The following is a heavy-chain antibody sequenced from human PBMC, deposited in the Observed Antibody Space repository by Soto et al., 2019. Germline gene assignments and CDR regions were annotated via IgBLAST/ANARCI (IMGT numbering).Heavy chain of an antibody. D-gene: IGHD5-12*01. CDR3: ASGYDVDY. Sequence: QVQLVQSGAEVKKPGASVKVSCKASGYTFTSYGISWVRQAPGQGLEWMGWISTYNGNTNYAQKLQGRVTLTTDTSTSTAYKELRRLRSDGTVVFYCASGYDVDYWGQGTLVTVSS. CDR2: ISTYNGNT. J-gene: IGHJ4*02. V-gene: IGHV1-18*01. CDR1: GYTFTSYG.